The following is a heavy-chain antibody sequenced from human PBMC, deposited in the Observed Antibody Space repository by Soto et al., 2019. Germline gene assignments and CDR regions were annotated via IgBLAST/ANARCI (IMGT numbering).Heavy chain of an antibody. V-gene: IGHV5-51*01. D-gene: IGHD2-15*01. CDR3: ARTIYSGDYYYYGMDV. Sequence: PGESLKISCKGSGYSFTSYWIGWVRQMPGKGLEWMGIIYPGDSDTRYSPSFQGQVTISADTSISTAYLQWSSLKASDTAMYYCARTIYSGDYYYYGMDVWGQGTTVTVSS. J-gene: IGHJ6*02. CDR2: IYPGDSDT. CDR1: GYSFTSYW.